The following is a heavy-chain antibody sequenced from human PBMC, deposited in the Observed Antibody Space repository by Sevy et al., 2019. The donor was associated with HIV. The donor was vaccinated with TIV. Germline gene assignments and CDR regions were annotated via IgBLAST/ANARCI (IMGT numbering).Heavy chain of an antibody. CDR3: TAGVGASDFDY. J-gene: IGHJ4*02. CDR2: IKSKTEGATR. V-gene: IGHV3-15*01. CDR1: GFTFSNAW. Sequence: GGSLRLSCAASGFTFSNAWMSWVRQAPGKGLEWVGRIKSKTEGATRDFAAPVKGRLLISRDDSRNTVYLQMYSLKTEDTAVYYCTAGVGASDFDYWGQGTLVTVSS. D-gene: IGHD1-26*01.